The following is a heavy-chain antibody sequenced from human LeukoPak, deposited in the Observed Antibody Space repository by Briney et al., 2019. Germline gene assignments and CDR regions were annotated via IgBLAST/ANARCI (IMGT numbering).Heavy chain of an antibody. V-gene: IGHV4-39*01. CDR2: IDYNGST. CDR3: ARLRTGTTFGMDV. J-gene: IGHJ6*02. Sequence: SATLSLTCTVSGGSVSSRSYNWVWLRQPPGKGLEWIWSIDYNGSTFYNPSLRGRVTTSLDTSKNQFYLKVTSVTAADTAVYYCARLRTGTTFGMDVWGQGTTVTVSS. D-gene: IGHD1-1*01. CDR1: GGSVSSRSYN.